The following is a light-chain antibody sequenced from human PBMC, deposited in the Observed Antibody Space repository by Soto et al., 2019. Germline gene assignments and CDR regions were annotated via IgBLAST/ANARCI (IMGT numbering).Light chain of an antibody. CDR2: DVS. CDR1: SSVVGGYNH. J-gene: IGLJ1*01. CDR3: GSYKSITTYV. Sequence: QSALTQPASVSGSPGQSITISCTGTSSVVGGYNHVSWFQFHPGKAPKLMIYDVSNRPSGVSNRFSGSKSGNTASLTISGLQAEDYADYYCGSYKSITTYVFGTGTNVTVL. V-gene: IGLV2-14*03.